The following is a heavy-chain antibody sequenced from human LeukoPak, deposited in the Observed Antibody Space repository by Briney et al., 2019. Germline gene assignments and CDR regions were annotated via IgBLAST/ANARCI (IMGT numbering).Heavy chain of an antibody. J-gene: IGHJ5*01. CDR1: GYTFTNYA. CDR2: INPNTGNP. CDR3: ARAYQPLGGLSFPDS. V-gene: IGHV7-4-1*02. Sequence: ASVKVSCKASGYTFTNYAMNWVRQAPGQGLEWMGWINPNTGNPAYAQGFTGRFVFSLDTSFTTTYLQISGLKAEDTAVYYCARAYQPLGGLSFPDSWGQGTLVTVSS. D-gene: IGHD3-16*02.